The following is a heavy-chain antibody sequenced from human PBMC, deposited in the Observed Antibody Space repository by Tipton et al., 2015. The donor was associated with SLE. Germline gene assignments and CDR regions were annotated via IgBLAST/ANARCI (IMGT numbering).Heavy chain of an antibody. Sequence: TLSLTCTVSGGSISSGGYYWSWIRQHPGKGLEWIGYIYYSGSTYYNPSLKSRVTISIDTSKNQFSLKLSSVTAADTAVYYCAREDGGNDYAFDIWGQGTMVTVSS. CDR2: IYYSGST. V-gene: IGHV4-31*03. D-gene: IGHD4-23*01. J-gene: IGHJ3*02. CDR1: GGSISSGGYY. CDR3: AREDGGNDYAFDI.